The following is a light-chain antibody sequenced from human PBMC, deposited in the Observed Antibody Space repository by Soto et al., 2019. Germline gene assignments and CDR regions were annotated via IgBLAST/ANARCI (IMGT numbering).Light chain of an antibody. V-gene: IGLV2-14*01. CDR3: SSYSTTSSPHVL. CDR1: RSDVGRYNY. Sequence: QSVLTQPASVSGSPGQSITISCTGTRSDVGRYNYVSWYQQHPCKAPKLLIYEVTYRPSGVSTRFSASKSGSTASLTISGIHAEDEADYYCSSYSTTSSPHVLFGGGTKVTVL. CDR2: EVT. J-gene: IGLJ2*01.